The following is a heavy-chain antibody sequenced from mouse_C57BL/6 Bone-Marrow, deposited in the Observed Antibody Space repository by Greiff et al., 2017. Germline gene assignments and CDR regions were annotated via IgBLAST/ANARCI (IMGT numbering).Heavy chain of an antibody. CDR1: GYTFTSYW. CDR2: IHPNSGST. J-gene: IGHJ3*01. CDR3: AGDYDYPWFAY. V-gene: IGHV1-64*01. Sequence: QVQLKQPGAELVKPGASVKLSCKASGYTFTSYWMHWVKQRPGPGLEWIGMIHPNSGSTNYNAKFKSKATLTVDNSSSTAYMQLSSLTSEDSAVYYCAGDYDYPWFAYWGQGTLVTVSA. D-gene: IGHD2-4*01.